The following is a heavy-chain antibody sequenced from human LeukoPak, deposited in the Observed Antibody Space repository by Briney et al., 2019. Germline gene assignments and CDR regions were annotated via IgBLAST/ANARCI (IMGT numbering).Heavy chain of an antibody. CDR1: GGSISSSSYY. D-gene: IGHD5-24*01. CDR2: IYYSGST. V-gene: IGHV4-39*07. CDR3: AKLELDFDY. Sequence: SETLSPTCTVSGGSISSSSYYWGWIRQPPGKGLEWIGSIYYSGSTYYNPSLKSRVTISVDTSKNQFSLKLSSVTAADTAVYYCAKLELDFDYWGQGTLVTVSS. J-gene: IGHJ4*02.